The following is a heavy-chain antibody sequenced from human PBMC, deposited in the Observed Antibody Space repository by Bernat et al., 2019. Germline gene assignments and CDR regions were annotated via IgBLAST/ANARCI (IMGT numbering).Heavy chain of an antibody. CDR3: ARVRRYYGSGSYGELVYYYYGMDV. J-gene: IGHJ6*02. V-gene: IGHV2-26*01. CDR2: IFSNDEK. D-gene: IGHD3-10*01. CDR1: GFSLSNARMG. Sequence: QVTLKESGPVLVKPTETLTLTCTVSGFSLSNARMGVSWIRQPPGKALEWLAHIFSNDEKSYSTSLKSRLTISKDTSKSQVVLTMTNMDPVDTATYYCARVRRYYGSGSYGELVYYYYGMDVWGQGTTVTVSS.